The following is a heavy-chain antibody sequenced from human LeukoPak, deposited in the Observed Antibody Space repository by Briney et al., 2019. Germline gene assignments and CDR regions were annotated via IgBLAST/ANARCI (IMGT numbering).Heavy chain of an antibody. D-gene: IGHD2-2*01. V-gene: IGHV3-33*01. CDR1: GFTFSSYG. Sequence: GGSLRLSCAASGFTFSSYGMHWVRQAPGKGLEWVAVIWYDGSNKYYADSVKGRFTISRDNSKNTLYLQMNSLRTEDTAVYYCARDCSSTSCFDYWGQGTLVTVSS. J-gene: IGHJ4*02. CDR3: ARDCSSTSCFDY. CDR2: IWYDGSNK.